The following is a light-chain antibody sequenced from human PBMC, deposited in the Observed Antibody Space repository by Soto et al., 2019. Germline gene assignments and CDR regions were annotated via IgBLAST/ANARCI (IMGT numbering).Light chain of an antibody. V-gene: IGKV1-8*01. Sequence: AIQMTQSPSSLSASVGDRVTITCRASQGISSYLAWYQQKPGKAPELLIYAASTLQSGVPSRFSGSGSGTDFTLTISCLQSEDFATYYCQQYYSFPWTFGQGTKVEIK. J-gene: IGKJ1*01. CDR1: QGISSY. CDR3: QQYYSFPWT. CDR2: AAS.